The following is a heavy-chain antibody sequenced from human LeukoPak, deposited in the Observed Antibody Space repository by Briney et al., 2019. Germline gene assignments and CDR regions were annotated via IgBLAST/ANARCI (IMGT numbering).Heavy chain of an antibody. Sequence: GGSLRLSCAASGFTFSSYWMRWVRQAPGKGLEWVANIKQDGSEKYYVDSVKGRFTISRDNAKNSLYLQMNSLRAEDTAVYYCAREYYDYVWGSYRYHGMDVWGQGTTVTVSS. CDR3: AREYYDYVWGSYRYHGMDV. CDR2: IKQDGSEK. V-gene: IGHV3-7*01. D-gene: IGHD3-16*02. CDR1: GFTFSSYW. J-gene: IGHJ6*02.